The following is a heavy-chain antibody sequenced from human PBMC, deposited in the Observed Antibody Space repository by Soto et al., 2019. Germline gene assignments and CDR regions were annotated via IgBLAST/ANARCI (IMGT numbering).Heavy chain of an antibody. CDR3: TRGGGYSGYDRFDY. D-gene: IGHD5-12*01. Sequence: EVQLVESGGDLVQPGGSLRLSCAASGFSFSIFWMHWVRQAPGKGLVWVSSISGGGSSADYADAVKGRFTFSRDNAKNTEYLQMNSLGAEDTAVYYCTRGGGYSGYDRFDYWGQGTLVTVSS. CDR1: GFSFSIFW. CDR2: ISGGGSSA. V-gene: IGHV3-74*01. J-gene: IGHJ4*02.